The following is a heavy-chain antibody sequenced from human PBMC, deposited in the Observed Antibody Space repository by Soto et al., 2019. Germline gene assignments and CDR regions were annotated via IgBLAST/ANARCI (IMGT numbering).Heavy chain of an antibody. J-gene: IGHJ4*02. Sequence: PGGSLRLSCAASGFTFSSYTMNWVRQAPGKGLEWVSGISWNSGSIGYADSVKGRFTISRDNAKNSLYLQMNSLRAEDTALYYCAKGSTYYYDSSGYLDYWGQGTLVTVSS. D-gene: IGHD3-22*01. V-gene: IGHV3-9*01. CDR1: GFTFSSYT. CDR3: AKGSTYYYDSSGYLDY. CDR2: ISWNSGSI.